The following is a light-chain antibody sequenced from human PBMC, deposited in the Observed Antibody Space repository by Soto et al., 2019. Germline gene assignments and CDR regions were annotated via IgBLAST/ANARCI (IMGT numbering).Light chain of an antibody. V-gene: IGKV1D-16*01. J-gene: IGKJ2*01. CDR2: GAS. CDR3: KREESLRIP. Sequence: VHMSRSPFSLTVTKRDRVTSTRRASQGISSWVAWYPQKPVKAAKLLIYGASSLQSGVPSRFRGSGSGTDFPLTIFSLQAEDGVSDCSKREESLRIPLGEGT. CDR1: QGISSW.